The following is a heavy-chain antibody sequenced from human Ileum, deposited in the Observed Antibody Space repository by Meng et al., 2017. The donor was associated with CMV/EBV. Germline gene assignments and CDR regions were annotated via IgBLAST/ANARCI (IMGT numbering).Heavy chain of an antibody. D-gene: IGHD6-25*01. J-gene: IGHJ4*02. CDR1: GITFKNYV. CDR2: ISGSGGAT. Sequence: GGSLRLSCAASGITFKNYVMAWVRQDPVKGLVCVSRISGSGGATYYADSVKGRFTISRDNSKNTLYLQMNSLRADDTAMYYCAKDRDSGYSSGWSHFDDWGQGTMVTVSS. V-gene: IGHV3-23*01. CDR3: AKDRDSGYSSGWSHFDD.